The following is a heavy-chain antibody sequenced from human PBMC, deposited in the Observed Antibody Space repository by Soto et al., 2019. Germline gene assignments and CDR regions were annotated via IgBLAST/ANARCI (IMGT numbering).Heavy chain of an antibody. CDR3: AKDSTIFGVVPSPTDY. V-gene: IGHV3-23*01. Sequence: GGSLRLSYAASGFTFSSYAMSWVRQAPGKGLEWVSAISGSGGSTYYADSVKGRFTISRDNSKNTLYLQMNSLRAEDTAVYYCAKDSTIFGVVPSPTDYWGQGTLVTVSS. D-gene: IGHD3-3*01. CDR2: ISGSGGST. J-gene: IGHJ4*02. CDR1: GFTFSSYA.